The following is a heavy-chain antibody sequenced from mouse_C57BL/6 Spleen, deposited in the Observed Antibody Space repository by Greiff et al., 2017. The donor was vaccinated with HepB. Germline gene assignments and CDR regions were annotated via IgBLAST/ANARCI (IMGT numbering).Heavy chain of an antibody. CDR3: ARGDWDWGFDY. CDR2: ISSGSSTI. CDR1: GFTFSDYG. Sequence: EVKVVESGGGLVKPGGSLKLSCAASGFTFSDYGMHWVRQAPEKGLEWVAYISSGSSTIYYADTVKGRFTISRDNAKNTLFLQMTSLRSEDTAIYYCARGDWDWGFDYWGQGTTLTVSS. V-gene: IGHV5-17*01. J-gene: IGHJ2*01. D-gene: IGHD4-1*01.